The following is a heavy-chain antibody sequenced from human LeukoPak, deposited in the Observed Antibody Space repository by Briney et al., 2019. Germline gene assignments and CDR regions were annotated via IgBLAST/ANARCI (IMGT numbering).Heavy chain of an antibody. CDR2: IHHSGST. D-gene: IGHD3-3*01. J-gene: IGHJ4*02. CDR3: ARAPNYDFWSGYLDY. Sequence: SETLSLTCDVSGGSISSSLWWSWVRQSPGEGLEWIGEIHHSGSTNYNPSLKSRVTISVDKAKNQFFLRVSSVTAADTAVYYCARAPNYDFWSGYLDYWGQGTLVTVSS. V-gene: IGHV4/OR15-8*01. CDR1: GGSISSSLW.